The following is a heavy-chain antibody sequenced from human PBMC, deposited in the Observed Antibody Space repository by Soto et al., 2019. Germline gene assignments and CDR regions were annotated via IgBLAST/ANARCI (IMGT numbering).Heavy chain of an antibody. CDR3: ARDATRIEARPVAY. Sequence: QVQLVQSGAEVRKPGASVKVSGKASGYTFTAYFLHWVRQTPGQGLEWMGWINPNGGDTKSAQNFQARVTMTRHTSIGTVYLEVPRLRSDDTACYYCARDATRIEARPVAYWGQGRVVTVSS. V-gene: IGHV1-2*02. CDR2: INPNGGDT. CDR1: GYTFTAYF. J-gene: IGHJ4*02. D-gene: IGHD6-6*01.